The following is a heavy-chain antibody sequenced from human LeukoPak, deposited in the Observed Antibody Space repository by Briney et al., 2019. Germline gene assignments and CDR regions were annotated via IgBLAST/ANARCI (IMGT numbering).Heavy chain of an antibody. V-gene: IGHV3-23*01. CDR1: GFTFSNHD. Sequence: AGGSLRLSCEVSGFTFSNHDMAWVRQAPGKGLEWVSRISGSGESRDYIDSVKSRFTISRDNSKNTPYLEMTSLRDEDTAVYYCARRDNVVVVAAFDSWGQGTLVTVSS. J-gene: IGHJ5*02. CDR3: ARRDNVVVVAAFDS. D-gene: IGHD2-15*01. CDR2: ISGSGESR.